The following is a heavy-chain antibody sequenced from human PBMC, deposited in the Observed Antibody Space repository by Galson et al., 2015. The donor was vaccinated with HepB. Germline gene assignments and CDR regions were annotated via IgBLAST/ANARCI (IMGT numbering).Heavy chain of an antibody. V-gene: IGHV3-33*01. Sequence: SLRLSCAASGFTFSSCGMHWVRQAPGKGLEWVAVIWYDGSNKYYADSVKGRFTISRDNSKNTLYLQMNSLRAEDTAVYYCARPSGGYGDYVLDYWGQGTLVTVSS. CDR3: ARPSGGYGDYVLDY. CDR2: IWYDGSNK. J-gene: IGHJ4*02. CDR1: GFTFSSCG. D-gene: IGHD4-17*01.